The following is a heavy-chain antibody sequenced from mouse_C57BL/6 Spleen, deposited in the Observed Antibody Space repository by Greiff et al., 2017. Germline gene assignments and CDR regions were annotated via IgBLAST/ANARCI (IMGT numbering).Heavy chain of an antibody. V-gene: IGHV5-16*01. D-gene: IGHD1-1*01. CDR3: ARGEDYYGSSSFAY. CDR1: GFTFSDYY. J-gene: IGHJ3*01. Sequence: EVHLVESEGGLVQPGSSMKLSCTASGFTFSDYYMAWVRQVPEKGLEWVANINYDGSSTYYLDSLKSRFIISRDNAKNILYLQMSSLKSEDTATYYCARGEDYYGSSSFAYWGQGTLVTVSA. CDR2: INYDGSST.